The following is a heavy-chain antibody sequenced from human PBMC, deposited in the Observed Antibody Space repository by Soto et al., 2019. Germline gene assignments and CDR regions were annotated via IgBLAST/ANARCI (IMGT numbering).Heavy chain of an antibody. CDR2: IIPIFDSP. Sequence: QVQLVQSGAEVKKPGSSVKVSCKASGGTFNTFPFSWVRQAPGQGLDWMGWIIPIFDSPNYAQKFQGRVTITADKSTSTAYMELSSLRSEDTAVYYGASAWGGVVFPATRDYDDMDGWGQGTTVTVSS. CDR3: ASAWGGVVFPATRDYDDMDG. V-gene: IGHV1-69*06. J-gene: IGHJ6*02. D-gene: IGHD2-2*01. CDR1: GGTFNTFP.